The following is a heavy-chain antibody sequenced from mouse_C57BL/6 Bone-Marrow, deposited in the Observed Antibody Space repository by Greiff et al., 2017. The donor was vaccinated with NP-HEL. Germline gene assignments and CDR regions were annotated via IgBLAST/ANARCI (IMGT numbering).Heavy chain of an antibody. CDR1: GYSITSDY. J-gene: IGHJ4*01. D-gene: IGHD1-1*01. V-gene: IGHV3-8*01. Sequence: EVKLQESGPGLAKPSQTLSLTCSVTGYSITSDYWNWIRKFPGNKLEYMGYISYSGSTYYNPSLKRRISITRDTSKNQYYLQLNSVTTEDTATYYCARWAYYYGSSPYAMDYWGQGTSVTVSS. CDR2: ISYSGST. CDR3: ARWAYYYGSSPYAMDY.